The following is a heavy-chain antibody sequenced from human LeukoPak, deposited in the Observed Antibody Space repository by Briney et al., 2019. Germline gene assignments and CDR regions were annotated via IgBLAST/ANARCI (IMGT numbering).Heavy chain of an antibody. J-gene: IGHJ4*02. V-gene: IGHV3-7*01. CDR1: EFTFSRYW. D-gene: IGHD2-2*01. CDR3: ARDLSRGEIVVVPAAIDY. Sequence: GGSLRLSCAASEFTFSRYWMSWVRQAPGKGLEWVANIKQDGSEKYYVDSVKGRFTISRDNAKNSLFLQMSSLRAEDTAVYYCARDLSRGEIVVVPAAIDYWGQGTLVTVSS. CDR2: IKQDGSEK.